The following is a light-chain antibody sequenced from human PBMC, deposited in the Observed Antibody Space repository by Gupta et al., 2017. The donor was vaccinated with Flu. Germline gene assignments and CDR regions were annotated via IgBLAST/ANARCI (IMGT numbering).Light chain of an antibody. CDR3: QSWNSSTYV. CDR1: RLGLFGDKF. Sequence: ELGQPHSVSVSPGQTATITCSGARLGLFGDKFACWYQQKPGQAPVLVNYQDSKRPSGIPVRFSGSNPGNTATLTICGTQALDEADYYCQSWNSSTYVFGTGTKVTVL. J-gene: IGLJ1*01. V-gene: IGLV3-1*01. CDR2: QDS.